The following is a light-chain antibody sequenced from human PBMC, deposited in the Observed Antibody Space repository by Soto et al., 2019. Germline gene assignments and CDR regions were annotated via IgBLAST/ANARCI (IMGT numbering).Light chain of an antibody. J-gene: IGKJ4*01. Sequence: DIQMTQSPSSLSASVGDRVTITCRASQSISSYLNGYQQKPGKAPKLLIYAASSLQSGVPSRFSGSGSGTDFTLTISSLRPEDFATYVCQQSYRTPLTFGGGTKVEIK. CDR1: QSISSY. CDR3: QQSYRTPLT. CDR2: AAS. V-gene: IGKV1-39*01.